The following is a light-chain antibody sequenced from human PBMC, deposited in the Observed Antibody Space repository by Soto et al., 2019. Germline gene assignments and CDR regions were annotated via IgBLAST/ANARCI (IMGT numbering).Light chain of an antibody. Sequence: QSVLTQPASVSGSPGQSITISCTGSSSDVGSHNLVSWYQQHPNKAPKLMICEVNKRPSGVSNRFSGSKSGNTASLTISGLQAEDEDDYYCCSYASNNSWVFGGGTKVTVL. CDR3: CSYASNNSWV. CDR2: EVN. CDR1: SSDVGSHNL. V-gene: IGLV2-23*02. J-gene: IGLJ3*02.